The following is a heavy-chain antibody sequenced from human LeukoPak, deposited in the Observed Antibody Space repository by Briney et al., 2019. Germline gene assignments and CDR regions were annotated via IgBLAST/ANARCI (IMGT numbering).Heavy chain of an antibody. V-gene: IGHV4-30-4*08. CDR1: GGSISSGDYY. Sequence: SETLSLTCTVSGGSISSGDYYWSWIRQPPGKGLEWIGYIYYSGSTYYNPSLKSRVTISVDTSKNQFSLKLSSVTAADTAVYYCARRSGYSYGPYYFDSWSQGTLVTVSS. J-gene: IGHJ4*02. CDR3: ARRSGYSYGPYYFDS. CDR2: IYYSGST. D-gene: IGHD5-18*01.